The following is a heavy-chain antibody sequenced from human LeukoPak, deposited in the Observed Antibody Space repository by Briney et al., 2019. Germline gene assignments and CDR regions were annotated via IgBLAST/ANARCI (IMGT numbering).Heavy chain of an antibody. Sequence: SETLSLTCTVSGGSISSGGYYWSWIRQHPGKGLEWIGEINHSGSTNYNPSLKSRVTISVDTSKNQFSLKLSSVTAADTAVYYCARGLRNIAVAAGRYFDYWGQGTLVTVSS. D-gene: IGHD6-19*01. CDR2: INHSGST. V-gene: IGHV4-31*03. J-gene: IGHJ4*02. CDR1: GGSISSGGYY. CDR3: ARGLRNIAVAAGRYFDY.